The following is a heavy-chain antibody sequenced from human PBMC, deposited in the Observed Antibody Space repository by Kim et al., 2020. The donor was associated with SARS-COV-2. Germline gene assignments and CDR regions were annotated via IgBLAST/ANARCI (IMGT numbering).Heavy chain of an antibody. CDR2: IYHSGST. J-gene: IGHJ5*02. D-gene: IGHD3-10*02. CDR3: ARGVVFVPPGWFDP. Sequence: SETLSLTCAVSGGSISSNKWWRWVRQPPGKGLEWIGEIYHSGSTNYNSSLKSRVTISVDKSKNQFSLKLSSVTAADTAVYYCARGVVFVPPGWFDPWGQGTLVTVSS. V-gene: IGHV4-4*02. CDR1: GGSISSNKW.